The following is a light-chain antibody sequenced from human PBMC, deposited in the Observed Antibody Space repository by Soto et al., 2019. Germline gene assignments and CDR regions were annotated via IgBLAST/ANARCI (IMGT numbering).Light chain of an antibody. Sequence: DIQLTQSPSSLSASVGDRVTITCRARQSIRYSLNWYQQRPGEAPKVLIYGASNLQSGVPPRFSGSGSGTDFALTISSLQPEDFATYYCHQTAGSLTWTFGQGTRVEAK. CDR2: GAS. CDR3: HQTAGSLTWT. V-gene: IGKV1-39*01. J-gene: IGKJ1*01. CDR1: QSIRYS.